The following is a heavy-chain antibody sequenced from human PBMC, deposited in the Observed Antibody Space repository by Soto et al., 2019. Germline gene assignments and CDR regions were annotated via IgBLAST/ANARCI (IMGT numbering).Heavy chain of an antibody. CDR3: AHRGYGDYPRDNWFDP. D-gene: IGHD4-17*01. CDR2: IYWNDDS. CDR1: GFSLTTGGAG. Sequence: QITLKESGPTLVKPTQTLTLTCTFSGFSLTTGGAGVGWIRQPRGKALEWLALIYWNDDSRYSPSLKSRLTITKDTSKNQVVLIMTNMDPVDTATYYCAHRGYGDYPRDNWFDPWGQGTLVIVSS. J-gene: IGHJ5*02. V-gene: IGHV2-5*01.